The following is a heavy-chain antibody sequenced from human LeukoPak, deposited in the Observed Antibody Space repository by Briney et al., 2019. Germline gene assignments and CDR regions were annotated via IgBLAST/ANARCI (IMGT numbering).Heavy chain of an antibody. CDR3: AKSPKTGFLFDY. V-gene: IGHV3-66*01. CDR1: GFTFSTYA. D-gene: IGHD1-1*01. J-gene: IGHJ4*02. CDR2: IYGGVNT. Sequence: PGRSLKLSCVASGFTFSTYAMHWVRQAPGKGLEWVSVIYGGVNTVYADSVKGRFTISRDDSKNTLYLQMNSLRAEDTAVYYCAKSPKTGFLFDYWGQGTLVTVSS.